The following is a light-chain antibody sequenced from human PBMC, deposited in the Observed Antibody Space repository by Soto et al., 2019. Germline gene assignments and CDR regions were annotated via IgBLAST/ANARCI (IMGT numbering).Light chain of an antibody. CDR3: QQYNSWA. V-gene: IGKV1-5*03. CDR1: QNIGIW. J-gene: IGKJ1*01. Sequence: DVQMTQSPSTLSASVGDRVTLTCRASQNIGIWLAWYQQKPGKAPNLMIHKASTLGSGVPSRFSGSGSWTEFTLTITSLQPDDFATYYCQQYNSWAFGQGTKVEFK. CDR2: KAS.